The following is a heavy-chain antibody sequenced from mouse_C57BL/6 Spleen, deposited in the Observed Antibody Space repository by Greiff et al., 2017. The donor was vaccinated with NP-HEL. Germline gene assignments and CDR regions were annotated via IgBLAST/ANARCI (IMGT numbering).Heavy chain of an antibody. Sequence: VQLKESGPELVKPGASVKISCKASGYSFTGYFMNWVMQSHGKSLEWIGRINPYNGDTFYNQKFKGKATLTVDKSSSTAHMELRSLTSEDSAVYYCARRGSSYAVFAYWGQGTLVTVSA. CDR3: ARRGSSYAVFAY. D-gene: IGHD1-1*01. CDR2: INPYNGDT. CDR1: GYSFTGYF. J-gene: IGHJ3*01. V-gene: IGHV1-20*01.